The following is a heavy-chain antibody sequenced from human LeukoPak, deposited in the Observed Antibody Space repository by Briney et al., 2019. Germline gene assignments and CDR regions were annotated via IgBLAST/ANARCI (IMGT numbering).Heavy chain of an antibody. V-gene: IGHV1-46*01. J-gene: IGHJ4*02. Sequence: GASVKVSCKASGYTFTGYYMHWVRQAPGQGLEWMGIINPSGGSTSYAQKFQGRVTMTRDMSTSTVYMELSSLRSEDTAVYYCAREQAPGFVVATISGRSYYFDYWGQGTLVTVSS. D-gene: IGHD5-12*01. CDR2: INPSGGST. CDR3: AREQAPGFVVATISGRSYYFDY. CDR1: GYTFTGYY.